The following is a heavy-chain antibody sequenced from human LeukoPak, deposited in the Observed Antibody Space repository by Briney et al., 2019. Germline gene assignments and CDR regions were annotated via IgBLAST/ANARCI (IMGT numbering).Heavy chain of an antibody. CDR2: ICGSGGST. CDR1: GFTFSSYA. V-gene: IGHV3-23*01. J-gene: IGHJ4*02. Sequence: PGGSLRLSCAASGFTFSSYAMSWVRQAPGKGLEWVSAICGSGGSTYYADSVKGRFTISRDNSKNTLYLQMNSLRAEDTAVYYCAKEPNGYNWGTFDYWGQGTLVTVSP. CDR3: AKEPNGYNWGTFDY. D-gene: IGHD5-24*01.